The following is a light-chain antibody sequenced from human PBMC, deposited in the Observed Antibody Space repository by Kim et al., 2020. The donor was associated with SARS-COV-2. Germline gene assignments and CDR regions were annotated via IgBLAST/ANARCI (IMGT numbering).Light chain of an antibody. Sequence: SSELTQDPAVSVALGQTVRITCQGDSLRSYYATWYQHKPGQAPIVVIYGKNNRPSGIPDRFSGSSSGDTTSLTITGTQAGDEADYYCNSRGSNDNVLFGG. CDR3: NSRGSNDNVL. CDR1: SLRSYY. CDR2: GKN. V-gene: IGLV3-19*01. J-gene: IGLJ2*01.